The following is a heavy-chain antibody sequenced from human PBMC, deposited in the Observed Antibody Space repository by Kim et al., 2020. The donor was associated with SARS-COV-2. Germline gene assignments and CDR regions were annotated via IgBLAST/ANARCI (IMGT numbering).Heavy chain of an antibody. Sequence: GGSLRLSCAASGFTFDDYAMHWVRQAPGKGLEWDSGISWNSGSIGYADSVKGRFTISRDNAKNSLYLQMNSLRAEDTQLYYCAKDTSFLQRYYFDYWGQGTLVTVST. J-gene: IGHJ4*02. V-gene: IGHV3-9*01. CDR2: ISWNSGSI. CDR3: AKDTSFLQRYYFDY. D-gene: IGHD4-4*01. CDR1: GFTFDDYA.